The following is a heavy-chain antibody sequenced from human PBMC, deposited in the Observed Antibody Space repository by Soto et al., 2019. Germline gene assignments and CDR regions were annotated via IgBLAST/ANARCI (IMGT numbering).Heavy chain of an antibody. J-gene: IGHJ4*02. D-gene: IGHD2-2*01. Sequence: QVQLQESGPGLLKPSETLSLTCTVSGGSISSYYWSWIRQRAGKGLEWIGRIYTSGSTNYNPSLKSRVTMSVDTSKNQFSLKLSSVTAADTAVYYCARACSSNSCYDVFDYWGQGTLVTVSS. CDR2: IYTSGST. CDR1: GGSISSYY. CDR3: ARACSSNSCYDVFDY. V-gene: IGHV4-4*07.